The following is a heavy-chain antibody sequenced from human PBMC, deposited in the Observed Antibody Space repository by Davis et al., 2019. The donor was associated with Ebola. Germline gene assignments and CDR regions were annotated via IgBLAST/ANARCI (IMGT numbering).Heavy chain of an antibody. CDR2: INHSGST. J-gene: IGHJ3*02. CDR3: ARTRSVTFDAFDI. V-gene: IGHV4-34*01. D-gene: IGHD4-17*01. CDR1: GGSFTGYS. Sequence: MPSETLSLTCAVYGGSFTGYSWTWIRQPPGKGLEWIGEINHSGSTNYNPSLKSRVSISVDTSKNQFSLKLSSVTAADTAVYFCARTRSVTFDAFDIWGQGTMVTVSS.